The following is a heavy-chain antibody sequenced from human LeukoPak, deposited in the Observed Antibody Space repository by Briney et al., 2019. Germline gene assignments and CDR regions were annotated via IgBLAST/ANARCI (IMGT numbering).Heavy chain of an antibody. V-gene: IGHV7-4-1*02. CDR3: ARDRGVLTPDAFDI. CDR2: INTNTGNP. Sequence: ASVKVSFKASGYTCTSYAMNWVRQAPGQGLEWMGWINTNTGNPTYAQGFTGRFVFSLDTSVSTAYLQISSLKAEDTAVYYCARDRGVLTPDAFDIWGQGTMVTVSS. D-gene: IGHD3-10*01. CDR1: GYTCTSYA. J-gene: IGHJ3*02.